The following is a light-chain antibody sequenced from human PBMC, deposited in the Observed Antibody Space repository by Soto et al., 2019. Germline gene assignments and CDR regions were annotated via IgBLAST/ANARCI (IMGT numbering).Light chain of an antibody. J-gene: IGKJ5*01. V-gene: IGKV3-11*01. CDR1: PSVTNF. CDR2: DAS. Sequence: IVLTQSPATLSLSPGERATLSFRASPSVTNFLAWYQQKPGQAPRLIXYDASNRATGIPARFSGSGSGTDFTLTISSLEPEDFAVYYCQQRSNWPPITFGQGTRLEIK. CDR3: QQRSNWPPIT.